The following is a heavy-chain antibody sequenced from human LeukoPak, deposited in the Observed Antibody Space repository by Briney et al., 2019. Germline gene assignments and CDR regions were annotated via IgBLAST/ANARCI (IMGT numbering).Heavy chain of an antibody. CDR3: ARDTMVRGAHDH. CDR1: GFTFSSYG. D-gene: IGHD3-10*01. J-gene: IGHJ4*02. CDR2: ISYDGSNK. Sequence: GRSLRLSCAASGFTFSSYGMHWVRQAPGKGLEWVAVISYDGSNKYYADSVKGRFTISRDNAKNSLYLQMNSLRAEDTAVYYCARDTMVRGAHDHWGQGTLVTVSS. V-gene: IGHV3-30*03.